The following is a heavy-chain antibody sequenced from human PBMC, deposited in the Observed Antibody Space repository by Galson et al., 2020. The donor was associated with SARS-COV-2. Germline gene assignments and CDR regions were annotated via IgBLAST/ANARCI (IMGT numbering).Heavy chain of an antibody. Sequence: TGGSLRLSCAASGFTFSSYGMHWVRQAPGKGLEWVVVIWYDGSNKYYADSVTGRLTISRDNSKNTLYLQMNSLRAEDTAVYYCARDCDFWSGYYLDYWGQGTLVTVSS. CDR1: GFTFSSYG. D-gene: IGHD3-3*01. CDR3: ARDCDFWSGYYLDY. V-gene: IGHV3-33*01. J-gene: IGHJ4*02. CDR2: IWYDGSNK.